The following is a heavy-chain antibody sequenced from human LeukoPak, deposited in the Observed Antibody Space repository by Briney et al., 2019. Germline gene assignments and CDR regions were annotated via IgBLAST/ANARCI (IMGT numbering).Heavy chain of an antibody. Sequence: PSETLSLTCAVSGASISSSNYYWGWVRQSPGKGLEWIGNIYSSGNTYYNASLKSRVTMYIDTSKNQFSLKLSSVTAADTAVYYCARDRDYYDSSGTFFDYWGQGTLVTVSS. V-gene: IGHV4-39*07. CDR2: IYSSGNT. J-gene: IGHJ4*02. CDR1: GASISSSNYY. CDR3: ARDRDYYDSSGTFFDY. D-gene: IGHD3-22*01.